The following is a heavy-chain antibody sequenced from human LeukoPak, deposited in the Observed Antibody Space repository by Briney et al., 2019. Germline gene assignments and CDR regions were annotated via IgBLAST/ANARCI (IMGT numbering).Heavy chain of an antibody. Sequence: ASVKVSCKASGYTFTSYAMNWVRQAPGQGLEWMGWINTNTGNPMYAQGFTGRFVFSLDTSVSTAYLQISSLKAEDTAVYYCARDLAKYYYDSSGYFDYWGQGTLVTVSS. D-gene: IGHD3-22*01. CDR1: GYTFTSYA. CDR3: ARDLAKYYYDSSGYFDY. J-gene: IGHJ4*02. V-gene: IGHV7-4-1*02. CDR2: INTNTGNP.